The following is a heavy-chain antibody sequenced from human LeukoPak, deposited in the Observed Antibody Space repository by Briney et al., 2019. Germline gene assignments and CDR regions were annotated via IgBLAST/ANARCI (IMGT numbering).Heavy chain of an antibody. J-gene: IGHJ3*02. V-gene: IGHV4-4*07. CDR1: GGSISSYY. D-gene: IGHD2-21*02. Sequence: SETLSLTCTVSGGSISSYYWSWIRQPAGKGLEWIGRIYTSGSTNYKPSLRSRVTISVDKSKNQFSLKLSSVTAADTAVYYCAGAYCGGDCYSGRAFDIWGQGTMVTVSS. CDR3: AGAYCGGDCYSGRAFDI. CDR2: IYTSGST.